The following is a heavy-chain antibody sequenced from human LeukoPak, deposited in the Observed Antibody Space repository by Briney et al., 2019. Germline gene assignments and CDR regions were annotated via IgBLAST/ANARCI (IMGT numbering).Heavy chain of an antibody. D-gene: IGHD2-2*01. Sequence: GGSLRLSCAASGFSFSSYWMHWVRQAPGKGLVWVSRINTDGSSTSYADSVKGRFTISRDNAKNTLYLQMNSLRAEDTAVYYCGRAPAAYSDYWGQGTLVTVSS. CDR3: GRAPAAYSDY. J-gene: IGHJ4*02. CDR2: INTDGSST. CDR1: GFSFSSYW. V-gene: IGHV3-74*01.